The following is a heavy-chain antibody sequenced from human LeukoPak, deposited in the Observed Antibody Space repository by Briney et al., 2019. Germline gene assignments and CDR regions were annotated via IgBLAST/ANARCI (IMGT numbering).Heavy chain of an antibody. V-gene: IGHV3-49*04. J-gene: IGHJ4*02. CDR1: GFTVGDYA. D-gene: IGHD2-2*01. CDR3: TRAPHPRCSSSGCYLDY. CDR2: IQAKAYGGAT. Sequence: PGRSLRLSCSTSGFTVGDYAMGWVRQAPGKGREWVGLIQAKAYGGATKYSGAVNGRFSISRDDSQSIANLQMNDLRTEDTAVYYCTRAPHPRCSSSGCYLDYWGQGTLVTVSS.